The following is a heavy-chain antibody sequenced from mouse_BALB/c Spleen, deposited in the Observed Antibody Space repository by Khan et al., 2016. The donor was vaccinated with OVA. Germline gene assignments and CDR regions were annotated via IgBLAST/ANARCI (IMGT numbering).Heavy chain of an antibody. CDR2: ILPGSGSN. Sequence: QVQLKQSGAELMKPGASVKIPCKATGYTFSSYWIEWVKQRPGHGLEWIGEILPGSGSNNYNEKFKGKATFTADTSSNTAYMQLSSLTSEDSAVYYCARGNYYGSSSWFGYWGQGTLVTVS. D-gene: IGHD1-1*01. CDR1: GYTFSSYW. J-gene: IGHJ3*01. V-gene: IGHV1-9*01. CDR3: ARGNYYGSSSWFGY.